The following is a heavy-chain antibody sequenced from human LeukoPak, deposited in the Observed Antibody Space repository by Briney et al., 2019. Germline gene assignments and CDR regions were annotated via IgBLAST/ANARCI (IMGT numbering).Heavy chain of an antibody. CDR2: ISGSGGST. D-gene: IGHD6-13*01. CDR3: AKDLAYSSSYYVGYFRY. Sequence: GGSLRLSCAASGFTFSSYAMSWVRQAPGKGLEWVSAISGSGGSTYYADSVKGRFTISRDNSKNTIYLQMNSLRAEDTAVYYCAKDLAYSSSYYVGYFRYWGQGTLVTVSS. CDR1: GFTFSSYA. V-gene: IGHV3-23*01. J-gene: IGHJ4*02.